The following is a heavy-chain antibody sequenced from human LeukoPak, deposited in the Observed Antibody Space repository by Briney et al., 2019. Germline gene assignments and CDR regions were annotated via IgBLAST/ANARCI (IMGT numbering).Heavy chain of an antibody. D-gene: IGHD6-13*01. CDR1: GFTFSIYW. Sequence: GGSLRLSCTASGFTFSIYWMSWVRQAPGKGLEWVASIKEDGSEEHYVDSVKGRFTISRDNARNSVHVQMNSLRAEDTAVYYCARALDGGSRAQGPLWGQGTLVTVSS. CDR2: IKEDGSEE. J-gene: IGHJ1*01. V-gene: IGHV3-7*04. CDR3: ARALDGGSRAQGPL.